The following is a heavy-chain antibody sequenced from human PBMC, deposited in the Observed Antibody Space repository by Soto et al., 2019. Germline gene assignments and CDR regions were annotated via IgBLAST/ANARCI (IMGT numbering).Heavy chain of an antibody. Sequence: QVQLVQSGPEVKKPGSSVKVSCKASGGTFSSYAISWVRQAPGQGLEWMGGIIPIFGTAIYAQTFQGRVTITADESTTTAYRELSSLRSDDTAVYYCARAISEVGEYYFDYWGQGTLVTVSS. CDR3: ARAISEVGEYYFDY. J-gene: IGHJ4*02. CDR2: IIPIFGTA. CDR1: GGTFSSYA. V-gene: IGHV1-69*12. D-gene: IGHD3-10*01.